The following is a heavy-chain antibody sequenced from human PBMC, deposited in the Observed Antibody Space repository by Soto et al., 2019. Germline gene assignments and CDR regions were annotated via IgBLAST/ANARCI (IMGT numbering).Heavy chain of an antibody. J-gene: IGHJ4*02. D-gene: IGHD6-6*01. CDR1: GFTFSAYG. V-gene: IGHV3-30*18. Sequence: QVQLVESGGAVVQPGRSLRLSCPASGFTFSAYGLHWVRQAPGKGLEWVSTISYDGRHEYYADSVKGRFTVSRADSKKTMQLLMNRLRIVYTSVYFCAKDMFTHTLLDSSSPWGDYRGPGALVTVFS. CDR3: AKDMFTHTLLDSSSPWGDY. CDR2: ISYDGRHE.